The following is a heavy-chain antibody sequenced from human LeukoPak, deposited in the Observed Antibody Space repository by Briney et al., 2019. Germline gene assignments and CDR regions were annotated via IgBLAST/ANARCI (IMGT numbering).Heavy chain of an antibody. CDR3: ARDAIFGVVSLNWFDP. Sequence: ASVKVSCKASGYTFTGYYIHWVRQAPGQGLEWMGWINPNSGGANYAQKFQGRVTMTRDTSISTAYMELSRLRSDDTAVYYCARDAIFGVVSLNWFDPWGQGTLVTVSS. J-gene: IGHJ5*02. CDR2: INPNSGGA. V-gene: IGHV1-2*02. CDR1: GYTFTGYY. D-gene: IGHD3-3*01.